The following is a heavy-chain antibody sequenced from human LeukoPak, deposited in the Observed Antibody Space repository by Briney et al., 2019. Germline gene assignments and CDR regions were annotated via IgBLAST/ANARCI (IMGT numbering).Heavy chain of an antibody. CDR2: INNDGSTT. J-gene: IGHJ4*02. CDR3: ARRSVRELDY. Sequence: GESLRLSCAGSGFIFSDYWMNWVRQAPGKGLVWVSLINNDGSTTTYADSVKGRFTISRDNAKSTLYLQMNSLRAEDTAVYYCARRSVRELDYWGQGTLVTVSS. CDR1: GFIFSDYW. D-gene: IGHD5-24*01. V-gene: IGHV3-74*01.